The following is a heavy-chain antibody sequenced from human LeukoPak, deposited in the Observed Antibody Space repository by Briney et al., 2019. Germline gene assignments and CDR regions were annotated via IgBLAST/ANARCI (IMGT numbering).Heavy chain of an antibody. D-gene: IGHD1-14*01. V-gene: IGHV3-74*01. CDR1: GFTFSTYW. J-gene: IGHJ4*02. Sequence: GGSLRLSCAASGFTFSTYWMHWVRQAPGKGLLWVSYVNTDGSSTTYADSVKGRFTISRDNAKNTLYLQMKSLRAEDTAVYYCARAQTGGPEPDYWGQGTLVTVSS. CDR2: VNTDGSST. CDR3: ARAQTGGPEPDY.